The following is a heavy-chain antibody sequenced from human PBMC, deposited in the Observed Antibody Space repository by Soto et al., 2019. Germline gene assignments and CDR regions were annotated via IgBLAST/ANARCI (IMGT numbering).Heavy chain of an antibody. CDR3: AKSLVGTTPIDY. CDR2: ISWNSGSI. J-gene: IGHJ4*02. Sequence: GGSLRLSCAASGFSFDDYAMHWVRQAPGKGLEWVSVISWNSGSIGYADSVKGRFTISRDNAKNSLYLQMNSLRAGDTALYYCAKSLVGTTPIDYWGQGTLVTVSS. D-gene: IGHD1-26*01. V-gene: IGHV3-9*01. CDR1: GFSFDDYA.